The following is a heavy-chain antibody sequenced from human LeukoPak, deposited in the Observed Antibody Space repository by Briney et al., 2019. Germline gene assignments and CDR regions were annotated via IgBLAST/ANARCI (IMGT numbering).Heavy chain of an antibody. D-gene: IGHD2-2*01. V-gene: IGHV5-51*01. CDR1: RYRFTNYW. Sequence: GEYLKISCKGSRYRFTNYWIGWARQMPGKGLEWMGIIYPGDSNTRYSPSFQGQVTISADKSISTAYLQWNSLKASDSAMYYCAREPIGYCSGNSCRNWSDPWGQGTLVTVSS. J-gene: IGHJ5*02. CDR3: AREPIGYCSGNSCRNWSDP. CDR2: IYPGDSNT.